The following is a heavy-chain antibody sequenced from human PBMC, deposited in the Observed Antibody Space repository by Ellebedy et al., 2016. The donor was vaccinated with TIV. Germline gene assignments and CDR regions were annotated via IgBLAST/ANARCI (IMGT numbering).Heavy chain of an antibody. J-gene: IGHJ4*02. Sequence: SETLSLTCTASGGSISSSSYYWSWIRQPPGKGLEWIGNIYYSGSTNYNPSLKSRVTISVDTSKNQFSLKLSSVTAADTAVFYCASGFSYGLLDYWGQGTLVAVSS. CDR1: GGSISSSSYY. V-gene: IGHV4-61*01. D-gene: IGHD5-18*01. CDR2: IYYSGST. CDR3: ASGFSYGLLDY.